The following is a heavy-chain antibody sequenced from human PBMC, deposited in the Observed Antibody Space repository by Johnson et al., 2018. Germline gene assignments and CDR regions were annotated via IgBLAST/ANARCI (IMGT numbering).Heavy chain of an antibody. Sequence: VELQESGGGLVQPGGSLRLSCGASGFTVSSNFMSWVRQAPGKGLEWASVIYIHGSTYYADSVKGRFTTSRVPSKNTLYLQMKSLRPKDTAGYFFARRSPLTISWGDAFDIWGQGTMVTVSS. V-gene: IGHV3-66*02. D-gene: IGHD1-14*01. CDR2: IYIHGST. CDR1: GFTVSSNF. J-gene: IGHJ3*02. CDR3: ARRSPLTISWGDAFDI.